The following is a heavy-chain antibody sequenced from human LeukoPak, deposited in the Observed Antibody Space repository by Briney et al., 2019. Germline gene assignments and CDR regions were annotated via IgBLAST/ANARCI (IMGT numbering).Heavy chain of an antibody. CDR3: AKWPVSSSTTSYYMDA. CDR2: IRGTGANT. J-gene: IGHJ6*03. V-gene: IGHV3-23*01. D-gene: IGHD6-6*01. CDR1: GFTFSSYA. Sequence: GGSLRLSCAASGFTFSSYAMNWLRQAPGKGLEWVSTIRGTGANTYYAGSVKGRFTISRDNSKNTLYLQMDSLRVEDTAIYFCAKWPVSSSTTSYYMDAWGKGTTVTVSS.